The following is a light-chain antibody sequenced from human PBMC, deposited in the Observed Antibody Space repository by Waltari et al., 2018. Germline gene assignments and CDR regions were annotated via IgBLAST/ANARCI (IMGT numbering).Light chain of an antibody. Sequence: DTRLTQSPSSLSASIGDRVTITCRASLSISSYLNWYQHKPGRAPTLLIHTGSTLQGGVPSRFSASKSGTVFTLTISSLQSEDVATHYCQQSYSLPQTFGQGTKVEIK. CDR2: TGS. V-gene: IGKV1-39*01. J-gene: IGKJ1*01. CDR1: LSISSY. CDR3: QQSYSLPQT.